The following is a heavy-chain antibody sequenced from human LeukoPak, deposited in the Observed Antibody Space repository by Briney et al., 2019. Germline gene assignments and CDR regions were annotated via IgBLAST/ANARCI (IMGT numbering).Heavy chain of an antibody. V-gene: IGHV3-53*01. D-gene: IGHD1-7*01. CDR1: GFTISSNY. Sequence: GGSLRLSCAASGFTISSNYMSWVRQAPGKGLEWVSVIYSGGGTYYADSVRGRFTISRDNSKNTLYLQMNSLRAEDTAVYYCAKADDGNYPPHHWGQGTLVTVSS. CDR3: AKADDGNYPPHH. J-gene: IGHJ5*02. CDR2: IYSGGGT.